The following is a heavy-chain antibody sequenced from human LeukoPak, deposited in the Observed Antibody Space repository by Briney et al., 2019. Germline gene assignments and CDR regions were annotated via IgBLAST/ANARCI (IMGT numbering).Heavy chain of an antibody. CDR1: GGSISSYY. J-gene: IGHJ3*02. D-gene: IGHD3-16*01. CDR2: IYYSGST. Sequence: SETLSLTCTVSGGSISSYYWSWIRQPPGKGLEWIGYIYYSGSTNYNPSLKSRVTISVDTSKNQFSLKLSSVTAADTAVYYCARGGTRYAFDIWGQGTMVTVSS. CDR3: ARGGTRYAFDI. V-gene: IGHV4-59*01.